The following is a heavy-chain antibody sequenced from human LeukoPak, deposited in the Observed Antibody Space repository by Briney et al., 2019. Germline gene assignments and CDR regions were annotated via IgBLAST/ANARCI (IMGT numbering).Heavy chain of an antibody. CDR1: GYTFTSYY. CDR2: INPSGDST. CDR3: ARDPSNGYRIDC. Sequence: ASVKVSCKASGYTFTSYYMHWVRQAPGQGLEWMGIINPSGDSTSNAQKFQGRVTMTRDTSTSTVYMELSSLRSEDTAVYYCARDPSNGYRIDCWGQGTLVAVSS. J-gene: IGHJ4*02. D-gene: IGHD3-22*01. V-gene: IGHV1-46*01.